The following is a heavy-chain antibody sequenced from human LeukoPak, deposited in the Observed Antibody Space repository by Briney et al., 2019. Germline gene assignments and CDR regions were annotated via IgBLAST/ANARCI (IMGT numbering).Heavy chain of an antibody. V-gene: IGHV3-23*01. CDR3: AKGRGVSRELKE. Sequence: GGSLRLSCAASGFTFSTYAMSWVRQAPGKGLEWVSAMSGSGRSTYYADSVKGRFTISRDNSKNTLYLQMNSLRAEDTALYYCAKGRGVSRELKEWGQGTLVTVSS. CDR1: GFTFSTYA. J-gene: IGHJ4*02. CDR2: MSGSGRST. D-gene: IGHD1-7*01.